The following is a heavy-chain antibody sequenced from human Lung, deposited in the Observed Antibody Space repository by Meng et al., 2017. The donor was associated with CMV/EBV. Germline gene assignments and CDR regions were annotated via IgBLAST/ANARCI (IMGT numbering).Heavy chain of an antibody. CDR2: IYYIGST. CDR1: VGSFKTSY. CDR3: ASTMIREPYDGFDI. D-gene: IGHD3-10*01. Sequence: SXTXSLXCTVSVGSFKTSYWRWIPQPPGKGLEWIGYIYYIGSTSYNPSLKTGFTIPVDTSKNQFSLKLTSVTAADSAVYYCASTMIREPYDGFDIWGHGPMVTVSS. J-gene: IGHJ3*02. V-gene: IGHV4-59*01.